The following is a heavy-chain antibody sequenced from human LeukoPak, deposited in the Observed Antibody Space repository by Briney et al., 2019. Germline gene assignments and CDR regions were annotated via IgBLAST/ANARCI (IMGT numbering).Heavy chain of an antibody. V-gene: IGHV4-59*01. CDR3: ARVSGSSGWYLMLGFNY. D-gene: IGHD6-19*01. Sequence: PSETLSLTCTVSGGSISSYYWSWIRQPPGKGLEWIGYIYYSGSTNYNPSLKSRFTISVATSKNQFSLKLSSVTAAYTAVYYCARVSGSSGWYLMLGFNYGGQGTLATASS. CDR1: GGSISSYY. CDR2: IYYSGST. J-gene: IGHJ4*02.